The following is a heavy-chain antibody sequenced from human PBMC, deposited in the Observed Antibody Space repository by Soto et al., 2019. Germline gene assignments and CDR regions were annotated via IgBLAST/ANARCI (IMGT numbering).Heavy chain of an antibody. CDR2: IYHSGDT. CDR1: GDSMSSGAYY. Sequence: QVQLQESGPGLVKPSQTLSLTCSVSGDSMSSGAYYWSWIRQHPGKGLEWIAYIYHSGDTHYNPSLRSRITISVDTSKNQFSLKLNSVTDADTAVYYCASTYSGYLDNWGQGTLVTVSS. J-gene: IGHJ4*02. D-gene: IGHD3-22*01. CDR3: ASTYSGYLDN. V-gene: IGHV4-31*03.